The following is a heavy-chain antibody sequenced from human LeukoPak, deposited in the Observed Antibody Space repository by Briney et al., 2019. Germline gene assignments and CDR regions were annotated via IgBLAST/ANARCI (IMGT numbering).Heavy chain of an antibody. CDR2: ISMNVQTT. V-gene: IGHV3-64D*06. CDR3: VREGLERRTNFDY. J-gene: IGHJ4*02. CDR1: GFTFTSHV. Sequence: GGSLRLSCSASGFTFTSHVMHWVRQAPGKGLQYVSGISMNVQTTYYTGSVKGRFTISRDSSKNTVYLQMNSLTAEDTAVYYCVREGLERRTNFDYWGQGTLVSVSS. D-gene: IGHD1-1*01.